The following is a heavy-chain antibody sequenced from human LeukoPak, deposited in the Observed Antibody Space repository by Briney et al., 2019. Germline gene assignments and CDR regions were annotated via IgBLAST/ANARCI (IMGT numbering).Heavy chain of an antibody. Sequence: GGSLRLSCAASGFTFSSYSMNWVRQAPGKGLEWVSSISRSSSYIYYAYSVKGRFTISRDKAKNPLYLQLTSLTAEDTAVYYCARAASDIVATLPDYWGQGTLVTVSS. D-gene: IGHD5-12*01. CDR2: ISRSSSYI. CDR3: ARAASDIVATLPDY. V-gene: IGHV3-21*01. J-gene: IGHJ4*02. CDR1: GFTFSSYS.